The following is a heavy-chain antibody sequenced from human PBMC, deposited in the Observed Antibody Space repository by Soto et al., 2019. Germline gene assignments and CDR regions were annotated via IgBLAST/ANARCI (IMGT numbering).Heavy chain of an antibody. Sequence: GASVKVSCKASGYTFTDYYMHWVRQAPGQGLEWMGWINPNSGGTNYAQKFQGRVTMTRDTSISTAYMELSRLRSDDTAVYYCARKLELRGSYYYYDMDVWGQGTTVTAP. CDR1: GYTFTDYY. CDR3: ARKLELRGSYYYYDMDV. V-gene: IGHV1-2*02. J-gene: IGHJ6*02. D-gene: IGHD1-7*01. CDR2: INPNSGGT.